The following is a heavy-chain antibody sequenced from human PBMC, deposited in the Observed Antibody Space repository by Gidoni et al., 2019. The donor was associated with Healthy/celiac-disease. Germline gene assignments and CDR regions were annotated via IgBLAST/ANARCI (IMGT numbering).Heavy chain of an antibody. D-gene: IGHD5-12*01. CDR2: IYYSGST. CDR1: GGSISSGDYY. V-gene: IGHV4-30-4*01. CDR3: ARAAGPSGYGMSNAFDI. J-gene: IGHJ3*02. Sequence: QVQLQESGPGLVKPSQTLSLPFTVSGGSISSGDYYWSWIRQPPGKGLEWIGYIYYSGSTYYNPSLKSRVTIAVDTSKNQFSLKLSSVTAADTAVYYCARAAGPSGYGMSNAFDIWGQGTMVTVSS.